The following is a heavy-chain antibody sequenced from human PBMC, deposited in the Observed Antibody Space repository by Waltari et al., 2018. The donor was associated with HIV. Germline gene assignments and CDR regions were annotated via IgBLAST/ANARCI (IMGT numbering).Heavy chain of an antibody. D-gene: IGHD1-26*01. Sequence: QVQLIQSGAEVKKPGASVKVSCKVFGYNLTELSMPWVRQAPGKGLEWMGGFEPEDDETIYAQKFQGRVTMTEDTSTDSAYMELSSLTSEDTAVYYCATGGGTTSIQLYDLDVWGQGTTVTVSS. CDR3: ATGGGTTSIQLYDLDV. V-gene: IGHV1-24*01. CDR1: GYNLTELS. CDR2: FEPEDDET. J-gene: IGHJ6*02.